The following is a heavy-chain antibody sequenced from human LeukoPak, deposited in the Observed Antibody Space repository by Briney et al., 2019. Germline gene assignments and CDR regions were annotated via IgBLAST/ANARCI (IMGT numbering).Heavy chain of an antibody. V-gene: IGHV4-39*01. Sequence: SETLSLTCAVYGGSFSSYYWGWIRQPPGKGLEWIGSIYYSGSTYYNPSLKSRVTISVDTSKNQFSLKLSSVTAADTAVYYCARLRMITFGGVIAHFDYWGQGTLVTVSS. D-gene: IGHD3-16*02. CDR1: GGSFSSYY. J-gene: IGHJ4*02. CDR3: ARLRMITFGGVIAHFDY. CDR2: IYYSGST.